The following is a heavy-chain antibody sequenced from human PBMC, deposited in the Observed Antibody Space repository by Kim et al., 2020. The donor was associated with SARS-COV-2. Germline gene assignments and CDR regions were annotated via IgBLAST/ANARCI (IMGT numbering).Heavy chain of an antibody. D-gene: IGHD5-12*01. J-gene: IGHJ6*02. CDR1: GFTFSSYS. V-gene: IGHV3-21*01. Sequence: GGSLRLSCAASGFTFSSYSMNWVRQAPGKGLEWVSSISSSSSYIYYADSVKGRFTISRDNAKNSLYLQMNSLRAEDTAVYYCARRPYGPGYSGYEDYYYYGMDVWGQGTTVTVSS. CDR3: ARRPYGPGYSGYEDYYYYGMDV. CDR2: ISSSSSYI.